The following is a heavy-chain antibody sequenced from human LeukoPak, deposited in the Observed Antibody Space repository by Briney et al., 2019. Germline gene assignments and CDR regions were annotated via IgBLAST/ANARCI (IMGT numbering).Heavy chain of an antibody. V-gene: IGHV3-48*01. D-gene: IGHD3-16*01. Sequence: GGSLRLSCAASGFTFSNYAMNWVRQAPGKGLEWVSYISGSSSTIYYADSVKGRFTISRDNAKNSLYLQMNSLRAEDTAVYFCARGGGLDVWGQGATVTVSS. CDR1: GFTFSNYA. CDR2: ISGSSSTI. J-gene: IGHJ6*02. CDR3: ARGGGLDV.